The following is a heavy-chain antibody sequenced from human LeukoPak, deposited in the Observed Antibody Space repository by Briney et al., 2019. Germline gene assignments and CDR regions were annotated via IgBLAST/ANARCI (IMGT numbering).Heavy chain of an antibody. V-gene: IGHV4-34*01. CDR2: INHSGST. Sequence: SETLSLTCADNGGSFSGYYWSWIRQPPGKGQEWIGEINHSGSTNYNPSLKSRVTISVDTSKNQFSLKLSSVTAADTAVYYCARVIQLWSGGADYWGQGTLVTVSS. J-gene: IGHJ4*02. CDR1: GGSFSGYY. CDR3: ARVIQLWSGGADY. D-gene: IGHD5-18*01.